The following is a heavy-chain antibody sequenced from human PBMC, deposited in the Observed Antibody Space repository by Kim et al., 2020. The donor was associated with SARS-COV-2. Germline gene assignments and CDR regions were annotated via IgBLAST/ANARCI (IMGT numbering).Heavy chain of an antibody. V-gene: IGHV3-7*01. Sequence: GGSLRLSCAVSGFTLRSYWMSWVRQAPGRGLERVANINQDGSEKFYLDSMKDRFTISRDNTRNSLYLQMNSLRDEDTAVYYCARDRSGYCTTTTCYDNWFDPWGQGTLVTVS. D-gene: IGHD2-2*01. CDR3: ARDRSGYCTTTTCYDNWFDP. CDR2: INQDGSEK. CDR1: GFTLRSYW. J-gene: IGHJ5*02.